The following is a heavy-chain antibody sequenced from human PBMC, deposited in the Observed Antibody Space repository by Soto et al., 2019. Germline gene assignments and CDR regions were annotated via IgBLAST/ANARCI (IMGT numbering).Heavy chain of an antibody. CDR3: ARQLAYCGGDCFTEPVDY. Sequence: QAQLVQSGAEVKKPGASVKVSCEASGYTFTGYYMHWVRQAPGQGLEWMGWIKPNSGDTKYAQKFRGRVTMTRDTSITTAYMELKMLTSDDTAVYYCARQLAYCGGDCFTEPVDYWGQGTLVTVSS. CDR1: GYTFTGYY. V-gene: IGHV1-2*02. J-gene: IGHJ4*02. CDR2: IKPNSGDT. D-gene: IGHD2-21*02.